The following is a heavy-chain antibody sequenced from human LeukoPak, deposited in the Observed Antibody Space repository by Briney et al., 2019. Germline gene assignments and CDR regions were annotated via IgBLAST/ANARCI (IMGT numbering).Heavy chain of an antibody. V-gene: IGHV3-9*01. Sequence: GGSLRLSCAASGFSFGGYAMHWVRQAPGKGLEWVSGISFNSGSIGYADSVKGRFTISRDNAKKSLYLQMNSLRAEDTALYYCAKVPLIYDSSGNYFDYWGQGTLVTVSS. CDR1: GFSFGGYA. D-gene: IGHD3-22*01. CDR2: ISFNSGSI. J-gene: IGHJ4*02. CDR3: AKVPLIYDSSGNYFDY.